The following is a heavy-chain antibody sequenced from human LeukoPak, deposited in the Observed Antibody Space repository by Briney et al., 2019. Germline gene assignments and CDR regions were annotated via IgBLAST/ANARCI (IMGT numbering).Heavy chain of an antibody. D-gene: IGHD3-22*01. CDR1: GYSFTSYW. V-gene: IGHV5-51*01. CDR2: IYPGDSDT. CDR3: ARPYYYDSSGYLVDAFDI. J-gene: IGHJ3*02. Sequence: GESLKISCKGSGYSFTSYWIGWVRQMPGKGLEWMGIIYPGDSDTRYSPSFQGQVTISADKSISTAYLQWSSLKASDTAMYYCARPYYYDSSGYLVDAFDIWGQGTMVTVSS.